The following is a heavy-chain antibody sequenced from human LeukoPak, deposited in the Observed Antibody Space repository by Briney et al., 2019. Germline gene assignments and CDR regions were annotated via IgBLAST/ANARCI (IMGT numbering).Heavy chain of an antibody. D-gene: IGHD3-9*01. V-gene: IGHV4-34*01. CDR3: ARSDYDILTGYYYGWFDP. CDR1: GGSFSGYY. J-gene: IGHJ5*02. CDR2: INHSGST. Sequence: PSETLSLTCAVYGGSFSGYYWSWIRQPPGKGLEWIGEINHSGSTNYNPSLKSRVTISVDTSKNQFSLKLSSVTAADTAVYYCARSDYDILTGYYYGWFDPWGQGTLVTVSS.